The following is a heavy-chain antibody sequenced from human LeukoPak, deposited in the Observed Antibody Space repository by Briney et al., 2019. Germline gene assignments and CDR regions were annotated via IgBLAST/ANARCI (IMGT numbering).Heavy chain of an antibody. CDR1: GFTFSSYG. Sequence: PGGSLRLSCAASGFTFSSYGMHWVRQAPGKGLEWVAFIRYDGSNKYYADSVKGRFTTSRDNSKNTLYLQMNSLRAEDTAVYYCAKGLRFLEWLPDAFDIWGQGTMVTVSS. CDR3: AKGLRFLEWLPDAFDI. J-gene: IGHJ3*02. V-gene: IGHV3-30*02. D-gene: IGHD3-3*01. CDR2: IRYDGSNK.